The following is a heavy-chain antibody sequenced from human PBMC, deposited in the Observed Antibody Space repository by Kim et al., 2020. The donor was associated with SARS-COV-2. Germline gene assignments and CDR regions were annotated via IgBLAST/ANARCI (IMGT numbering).Heavy chain of an antibody. D-gene: IGHD3-10*01. CDR3: ARILWFGEWTDAFDI. Sequence: SETLSLTCAVSGGSISSSNWWSWVRQPPGKGLEWIGEIYHSGSTNYNPSLKSRVTISVDKSKNQFSLKLSSVTAADTAVYYCARILWFGEWTDAFDIWGQGTMVTVSS. CDR1: GGSISSSNW. J-gene: IGHJ3*02. CDR2: IYHSGST. V-gene: IGHV4-4*02.